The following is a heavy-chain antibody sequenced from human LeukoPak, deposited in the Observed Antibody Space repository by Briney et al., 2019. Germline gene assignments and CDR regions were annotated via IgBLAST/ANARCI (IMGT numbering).Heavy chain of an antibody. CDR3: AKGLIAARPPTLYYFDY. CDR2: ISGSGSST. Sequence: SGGSLRLSCAASGFTFSTYAMSWVRQAPGKGLEWVSVISGSGSSTYYADSVKGRFTISRDNSKNTVYLQMNSLRTEDTAVYYCAKGLIAARPPTLYYFDYWGQGTLVTVSS. V-gene: IGHV3-23*01. J-gene: IGHJ4*02. CDR1: GFTFSTYA. D-gene: IGHD6-6*01.